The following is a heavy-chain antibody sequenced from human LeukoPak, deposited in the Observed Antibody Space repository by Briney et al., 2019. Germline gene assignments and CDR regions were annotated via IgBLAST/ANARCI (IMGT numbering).Heavy chain of an antibody. Sequence: GGSLRLSCVASGVTSRNSWMHWVRQAPGKGLVWVSRITIDGSSTTYADSVKGRFTITRDSAKNTLYLQMNSLRAEDTAVYYCTRDRFYAMDAWGQGTTVTVSS. V-gene: IGHV3-74*03. J-gene: IGHJ6*02. CDR1: GVTSRNSW. CDR2: ITIDGSST. CDR3: TRDRFYAMDA.